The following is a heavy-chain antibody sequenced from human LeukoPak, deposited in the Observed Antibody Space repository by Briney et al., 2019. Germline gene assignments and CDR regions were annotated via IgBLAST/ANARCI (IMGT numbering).Heavy chain of an antibody. CDR2: IYYSGST. J-gene: IGHJ6*02. CDR1: GRSISSYY. V-gene: IGHV4-59*01. D-gene: IGHD1-26*01. Sequence: SETLSLTCTVSGRSISSYYWSWIRQPPGKGLEWIGYIYYSGSTNYNPSLKSRVTISVDTSKNQFSLKLSSVTAADTAVYYCARDLWDLGDGMDVWGQGTTVTVSS. CDR3: ARDLWDLGDGMDV.